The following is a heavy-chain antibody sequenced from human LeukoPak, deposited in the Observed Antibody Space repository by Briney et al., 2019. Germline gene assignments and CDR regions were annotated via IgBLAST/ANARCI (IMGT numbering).Heavy chain of an antibody. Sequence: GGSLRLSCAASGFTFSSYSMNWVRQAPGKGLEWVSSISSSSSYIYYADSVKGRFTISRDNAKNSLYLQMNSLRAEDTAVYYCAREGCSGGSCYSIDYWGQGTLVTVSS. J-gene: IGHJ4*02. CDR3: AREGCSGGSCYSIDY. V-gene: IGHV3-21*01. CDR1: GFTFSSYS. CDR2: ISSSSSYI. D-gene: IGHD2-15*01.